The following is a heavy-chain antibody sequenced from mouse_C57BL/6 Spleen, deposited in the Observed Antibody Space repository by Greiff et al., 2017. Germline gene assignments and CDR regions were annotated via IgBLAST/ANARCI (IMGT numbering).Heavy chain of an antibody. CDR3: ARKGYGYDGWFAY. CDR1: GFSLTSYG. J-gene: IGHJ3*01. CDR2: IWSGGST. D-gene: IGHD2-2*01. V-gene: IGHV2-2*01. Sequence: VKVVESGPGLVQPSQSLSITCTVSGFSLTSYGVHWVRQSPGKGLEWLGVIWSGGSTDYNAAFISRLSISKDNSKSQVFFKMNSLQADDTAIYYCARKGYGYDGWFAYWGQGTLVTVSA.